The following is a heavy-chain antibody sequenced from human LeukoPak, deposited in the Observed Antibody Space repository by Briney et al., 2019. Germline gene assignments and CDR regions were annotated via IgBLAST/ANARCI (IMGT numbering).Heavy chain of an antibody. Sequence: PGGSLRLSCAAPGFTFSSYSMNWVRQAPGKGLEWVSYSSSRSSTIYYADSVKGRFTISRDNAKNSLYLQMNSLRDEDTAVYYCARVWDYDILTGRHYYYYGMDVWGQGTTVTVSS. J-gene: IGHJ6*02. CDR1: GFTFSSYS. D-gene: IGHD3-9*01. V-gene: IGHV3-48*02. CDR2: SSSRSSTI. CDR3: ARVWDYDILTGRHYYYYGMDV.